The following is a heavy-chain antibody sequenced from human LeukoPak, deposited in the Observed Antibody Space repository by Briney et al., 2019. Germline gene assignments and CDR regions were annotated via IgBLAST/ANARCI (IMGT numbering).Heavy chain of an antibody. CDR1: GFTFSSYG. J-gene: IGHJ3*02. D-gene: IGHD3-22*01. Sequence: GGSLRLSCAASGFTFSSYGMHWVRQAPGKGLEWVAVISYDGSNKYYADSVKGRFTISRDNSKNTLYLQMNSLRAEDTAVYYCAKLDYYDSSGYYYHSHEAFDIWGQGTMVTVSS. V-gene: IGHV3-30*18. CDR3: AKLDYYDSSGYYYHSHEAFDI. CDR2: ISYDGSNK.